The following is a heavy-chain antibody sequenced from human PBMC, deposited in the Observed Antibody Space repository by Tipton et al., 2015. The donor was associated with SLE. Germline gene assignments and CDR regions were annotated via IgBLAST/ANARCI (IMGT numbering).Heavy chain of an antibody. Sequence: SLRLSCAVSGFTFNSYAMHWVRQAPGKGLEWVSYISGSGGTRYYADSVKGRFTISRDNAKKSLYLQMNSLRAEDTAVYYCGASYFDYWDQGTLVTVSS. CDR2: ISGSGGTR. CDR1: GFTFNSYA. J-gene: IGHJ4*02. V-gene: IGHV3-48*03. CDR3: GASYFDY.